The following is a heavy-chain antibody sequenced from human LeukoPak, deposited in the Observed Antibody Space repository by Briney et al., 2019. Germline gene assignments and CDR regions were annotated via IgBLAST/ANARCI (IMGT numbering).Heavy chain of an antibody. J-gene: IGHJ3*02. CDR3: AITDDYGDPVAFDI. D-gene: IGHD4-17*01. V-gene: IGHV3-9*01. Sequence: GGSLRLSCAASGFTFDDYAMHWVRQAPGKGLEWVSGISWNSGSIGYADSVKGRFTISRDNAKNSLYLQMNSLRAEDTALYCCAITDDYGDPVAFDIWGQGTMVTVSS. CDR1: GFTFDDYA. CDR2: ISWNSGSI.